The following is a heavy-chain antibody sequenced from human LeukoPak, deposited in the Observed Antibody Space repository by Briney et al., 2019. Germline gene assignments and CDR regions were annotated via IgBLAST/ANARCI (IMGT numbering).Heavy chain of an antibody. D-gene: IGHD6-13*01. V-gene: IGHV3-53*01. J-gene: IGHJ4*02. CDR1: GFTVSNNY. CDR2: IYSGGST. Sequence: SGGSLRLSCAASGFTVSNNYMSWVRQAPGKGLEWVSVIYSGGSTYYADSVKGRFTISRDNSKNTLYLQMNSLRADDTAVYYCASAEHRIAAAAALFDYWGQGTLVTVSS. CDR3: ASAEHRIAAAAALFDY.